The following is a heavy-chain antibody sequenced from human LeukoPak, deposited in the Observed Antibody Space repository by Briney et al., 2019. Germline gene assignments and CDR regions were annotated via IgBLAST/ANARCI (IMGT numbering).Heavy chain of an antibody. CDR3: ASLGDSIY. CDR2: IGKAGDT. CDR1: GFAFTDYD. J-gene: IGHJ4*02. Sequence: PGGSLRLSCAASGFAFTDYDVHWVRQATGGGLEWVSSIGKAGDTYYADSVKGRFTISRENANNNFYLQMNSLRAGDRAVYFCASLGDSIYWGQGTLVTVSS. V-gene: IGHV3-13*01. D-gene: IGHD1-26*01.